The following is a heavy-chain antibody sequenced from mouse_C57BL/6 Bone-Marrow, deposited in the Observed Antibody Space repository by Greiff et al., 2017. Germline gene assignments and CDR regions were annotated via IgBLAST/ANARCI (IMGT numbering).Heavy chain of an antibody. V-gene: IGHV1-61*01. Sequence: QVQLQQPGAELVRPGSSVKLSCKASGYTFTSYWMDWVKQRPGQGLEWIGNIYPSDSETHYNQKFKDKATLTVDKSSSTAYLQLSSLTSEDTAVYYCTTIYYGNYWFAYWGQGTLVTVSA. CDR2: IYPSDSET. CDR3: TTIYYGNYWFAY. D-gene: IGHD2-1*01. CDR1: GYTFTSYW. J-gene: IGHJ3*01.